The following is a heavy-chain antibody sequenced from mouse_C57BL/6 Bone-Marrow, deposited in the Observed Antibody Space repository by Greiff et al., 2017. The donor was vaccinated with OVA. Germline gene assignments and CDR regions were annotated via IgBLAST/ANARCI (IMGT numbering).Heavy chain of an antibody. D-gene: IGHD1-1*01. CDR3: ARDYGSSFAY. CDR2: IYPRSGNT. V-gene: IGHV1-81*01. CDR1: GYTFTSYG. J-gene: IGHJ3*01. Sequence: VQLQQSGAELARPGASVKLSCKASGYTFTSYGISWVKQRTGQGLEWNGEIYPRSGNTYYNEKFKGKATLTADKSSSTAYMALRSLTSEDSAVYFCARDYGSSFAYWGQGTLVTVSA.